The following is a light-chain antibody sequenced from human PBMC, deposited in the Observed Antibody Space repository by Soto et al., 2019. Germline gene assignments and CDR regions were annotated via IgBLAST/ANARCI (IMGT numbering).Light chain of an antibody. Sequence: QSVLTQQPSVPGAPGQTVTISCTGGGSNIGAGYGVQWYQQLPGTAPRLLIYGSDDRPSGVPDRFSASVSGNSASLAITGLQTEDEAVYYCQSYDSNLSEVFGPGTKVTVL. CDR2: GSD. CDR3: QSYDSNLSEV. V-gene: IGLV1-40*01. CDR1: GSNIGAGYG. J-gene: IGLJ1*01.